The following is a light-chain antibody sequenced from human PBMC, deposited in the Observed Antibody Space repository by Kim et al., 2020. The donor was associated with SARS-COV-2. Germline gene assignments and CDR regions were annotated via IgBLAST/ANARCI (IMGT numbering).Light chain of an antibody. CDR3: QAWDSSTYVV. Sequence: SQGQTASHTCYGDKLGDKDACWYQQKPGQSPVMVIYQDRKRPSGIPGRFPGSNSGKTATLTISGTQAMDEADYYCQAWDSSTYVVFGGGTQLTVL. J-gene: IGLJ2*01. CDR1: KLGDKD. CDR2: QDR. V-gene: IGLV3-1*01.